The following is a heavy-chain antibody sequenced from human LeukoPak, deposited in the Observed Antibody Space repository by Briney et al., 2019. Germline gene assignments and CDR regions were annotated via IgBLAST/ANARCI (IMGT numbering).Heavy chain of an antibody. V-gene: IGHV5-51*01. D-gene: IGHD5-24*01. J-gene: IGHJ5*02. CDR1: GYSFISYW. Sequence: GESLKISCKGSGYSFISYWIGWVRQMPGKGLEWMGIIYPGDSDTRYSPSFQGQVTISADKSISTAYLQWSSLKASDTAMYYCARHAQRESTPNWFDPWGQGTLVTVSS. CDR3: ARHAQRESTPNWFDP. CDR2: IYPGDSDT.